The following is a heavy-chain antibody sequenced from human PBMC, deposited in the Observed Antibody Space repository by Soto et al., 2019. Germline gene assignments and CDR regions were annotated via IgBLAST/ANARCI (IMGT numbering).Heavy chain of an antibody. CDR3: ARDLWTETQYGMDV. CDR1: GYTFTGYY. CDR2: INPNSGGT. D-gene: IGHD2-21*01. V-gene: IGHV1-2*04. J-gene: IGHJ6*02. Sequence: GASVKVSCKASGYTFTGYYMHWVRQAPGQGLEWMGWINPNSGGTNYAQKFQGWVTMTRDTSISTAYMELSRLRSDDTAVYYCARDLWTETQYGMDVWGQGTTVTVSS.